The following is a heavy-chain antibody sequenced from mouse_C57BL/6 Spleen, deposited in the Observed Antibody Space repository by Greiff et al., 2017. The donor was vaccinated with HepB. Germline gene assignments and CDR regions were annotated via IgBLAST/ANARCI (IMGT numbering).Heavy chain of an antibody. V-gene: IGHV1-81*01. J-gene: IGHJ3*01. CDR1: GYTFTSYG. CDR3: ARWVTTPFAY. Sequence: VKLMESGAELARPGASVKLSCKASGYTFTSYGISWVKQRTGQGLEWIGEIYPRSGNTYYNEKFKGKATLTADKSSSTAYMELRSLTSEDSAVYFCARWVTTPFAYWGQGTLVTVSA. D-gene: IGHD2-2*01. CDR2: IYPRSGNT.